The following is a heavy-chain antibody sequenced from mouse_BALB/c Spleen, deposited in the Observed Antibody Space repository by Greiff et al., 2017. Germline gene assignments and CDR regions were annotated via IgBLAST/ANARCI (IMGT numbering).Heavy chain of an antibody. CDR1: GFNIKDTY. D-gene: IGHD2-4*01. J-gene: IGHJ3*01. V-gene: IGHV14-3*02. Sequence: EVQRVESGAELVKPGASVKLSCTASGFNIKDTYMHWVKQRPEQGLEWIGRIDPANGNTKYDPKFQGKATITADTSSNTAYLQLSSLTSEDTAVYYCAIYYDYDRFAYWGQGTLVTVSA. CDR2: IDPANGNT. CDR3: AIYYDYDRFAY.